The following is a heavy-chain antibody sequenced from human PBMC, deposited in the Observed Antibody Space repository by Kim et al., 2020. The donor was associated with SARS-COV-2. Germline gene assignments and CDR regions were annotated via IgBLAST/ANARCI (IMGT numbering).Heavy chain of an antibody. CDR2: IYYTGST. J-gene: IGHJ4*02. CDR1: GVSISSGDHY. V-gene: IGHV4-30-4*01. Sequence: SETLSLTCTVSGVSISSGDHYWSWIRQSPGKGLEWIGYIYYTGSTLNNPSLKGRLTISVDTSKNQFSLDLTSVTAADTAVYYCARGGKRYYYASGSSPSPFDSWGQGTLVTVSS. CDR3: ARGGKRYYYASGSSPSPFDS. D-gene: IGHD3-10*01.